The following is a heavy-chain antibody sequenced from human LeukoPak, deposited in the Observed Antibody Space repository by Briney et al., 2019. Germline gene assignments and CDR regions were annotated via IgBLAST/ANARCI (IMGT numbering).Heavy chain of an antibody. Sequence: PSETLSLTCAVYGGSFSGYYWSWIRQPPWKGLEWMGEINHSGSTNDNPSRKSRVTISVDTSKNQFSLKLSSVTGADTAVYYCAREGGTGWFDPWGQGTLVTVSS. D-gene: IGHD1-14*01. CDR1: GGSFSGYY. CDR2: INHSGST. V-gene: IGHV4-34*01. J-gene: IGHJ5*02. CDR3: AREGGTGWFDP.